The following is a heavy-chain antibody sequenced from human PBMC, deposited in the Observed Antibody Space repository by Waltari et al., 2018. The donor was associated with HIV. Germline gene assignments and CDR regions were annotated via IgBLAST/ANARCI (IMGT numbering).Heavy chain of an antibody. V-gene: IGHV4-38-2*01. Sequence: QVQLQESGPGLVKPSETLSLTCAVSGYSISSGYYWGWIRQPPGKGLEWIGSIYHSGSTSYTPSLQSRVTISVDTSKTPFSLTLSSVTAADTAVYYCARVYGYSGSYPGAPDDYWGQGTLVTVSS. CDR3: ARVYGYSGSYPGAPDDY. CDR1: GYSISSGYY. CDR2: IYHSGST. J-gene: IGHJ4*02. D-gene: IGHD1-26*01.